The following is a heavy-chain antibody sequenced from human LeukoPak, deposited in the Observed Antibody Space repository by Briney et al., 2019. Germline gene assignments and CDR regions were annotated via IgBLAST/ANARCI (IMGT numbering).Heavy chain of an antibody. J-gene: IGHJ4*02. CDR3: AKDLTYYYDSTGYYFDY. V-gene: IGHV3-23*01. CDR2: ISGSGGST. CDR1: GFTLSSYA. Sequence: PGGSLRLSCAASGFTLSSYAMGWVRQAPGKGLEWVSAISGSGGSTYYADSVKGRFTISRDNSKNTLYLQMNSLRAEDTAVYYCAKDLTYYYDSTGYYFDYWGQGTLVTVSS. D-gene: IGHD3-22*01.